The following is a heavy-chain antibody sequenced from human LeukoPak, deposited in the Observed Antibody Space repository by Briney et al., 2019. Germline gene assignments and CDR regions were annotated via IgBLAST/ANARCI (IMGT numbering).Heavy chain of an antibody. J-gene: IGHJ4*02. CDR2: IAVYNGDT. D-gene: IGHD6-19*01. CDR1: GYTFNTFV. CDR3: ARVSAVAGASSY. Sequence: ASVKVSCKASGYTFNTFVITWVRQAPGQGLEWLGWIAVYNGDTNYAQKFQGRVTLTTDTSTNTAYMELTSLTSDDTAVYYCARVSAVAGASSYWGQGTLVTVSS. V-gene: IGHV1-18*01.